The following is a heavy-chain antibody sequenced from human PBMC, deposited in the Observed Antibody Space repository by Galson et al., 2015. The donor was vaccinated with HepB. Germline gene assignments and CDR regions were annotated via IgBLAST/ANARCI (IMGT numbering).Heavy chain of an antibody. V-gene: IGHV1-69*02. CDR3: AIRQGRYSSSWYQPRYYYYGMDV. J-gene: IGHJ6*02. CDR2: IIPILGIA. CDR1: GGTFSSYT. D-gene: IGHD6-13*01. Sequence: SVKVSCKASGGTFSSYTISWVRQAPGQGLEWMGRIIPILGIANYAQKFQGRVTITADKSTSTAYMELSSLRSEDTAVYYCAIRQGRYSSSWYQPRYYYYGMDVWGQGTTVTVSS.